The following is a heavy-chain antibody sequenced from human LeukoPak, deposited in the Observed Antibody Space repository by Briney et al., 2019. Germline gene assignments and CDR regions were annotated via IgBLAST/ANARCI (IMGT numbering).Heavy chain of an antibody. Sequence: GGSLRLSCAASGFTVSSNYMSWVRQAPGKGLEWVSVIYSGGSTYYADSVKGRFTISRDNSKNTLYLQMNSLRAEDTAVYYCARDRADPRLDYYYGMDVWGQGGTVTVCS. J-gene: IGHJ6*02. CDR1: GFTVSSNY. CDR3: ARDRADPRLDYYYGMDV. CDR2: IYSGGST. D-gene: IGHD6-19*01. V-gene: IGHV3-53*01.